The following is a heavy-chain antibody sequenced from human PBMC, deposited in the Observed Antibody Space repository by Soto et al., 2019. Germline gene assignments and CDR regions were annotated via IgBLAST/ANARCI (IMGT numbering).Heavy chain of an antibody. D-gene: IGHD1-26*01. Sequence: HSESMSLTCVVCGGSVNISNLWSSVSQPPGKGLEWIGEIYHSGVTNYNPSLKSRVTISVDTSKNQFSLKLSSVTAADTAVYYCARDGRYSGSYYHAFDIWGQGTMVTVSS. V-gene: IGHV4-4*02. CDR2: IYHSGVT. J-gene: IGHJ3*02. CDR3: ARDGRYSGSYYHAFDI. CDR1: GGSVNISNL.